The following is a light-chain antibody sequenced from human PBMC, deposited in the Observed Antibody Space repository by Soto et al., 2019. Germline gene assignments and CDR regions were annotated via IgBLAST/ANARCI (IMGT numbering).Light chain of an antibody. J-gene: IGKJ4*01. CDR1: QSLLHSNGYNY. V-gene: IGKV2-28*01. CDR3: MQALLSPLP. Sequence: DIVMTQSPLSLPVTPGEPASISCRSSQSLLHSNGYNYLDWYLQKPGQSPQLLIYLGSNRASGVPVGFSGSGSGTDFNLKISRVEAEDVGVYYCMQALLSPLPFGGGNKVEIK. CDR2: LGS.